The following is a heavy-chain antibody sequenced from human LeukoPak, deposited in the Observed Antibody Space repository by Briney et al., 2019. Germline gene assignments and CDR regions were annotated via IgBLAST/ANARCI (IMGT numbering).Heavy chain of an antibody. Sequence: SETLSLTCAVSGGSISSSNWWSWVRQPPGKGLEWIGEIYHGGSTNYNPSLKSRVTISVDKSKNQFSLKLSSVTAADTAVYYCAREALEYYYDSSGYVDYWGQGTLVTVSS. CDR2: IYHGGST. J-gene: IGHJ4*02. CDR1: GGSISSSNW. D-gene: IGHD3-22*01. V-gene: IGHV4-4*02. CDR3: AREALEYYYDSSGYVDY.